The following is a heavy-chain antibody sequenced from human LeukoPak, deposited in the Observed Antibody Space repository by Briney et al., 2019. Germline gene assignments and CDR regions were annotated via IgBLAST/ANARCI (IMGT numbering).Heavy chain of an antibody. CDR2: IKQDGSGT. J-gene: IGHJ4*02. D-gene: IGHD1-26*01. V-gene: IGHV3-7*01. CDR3: VRGGAGSGSFDY. CDR1: GFTFSNYW. Sequence: PGGSLRLSCAASGFTFSNYWMSWVRQAPGRGLEWVANIKQDGSGTFYVDSVKGRFIISRDNADNSLYLQMNSLRAEDTAVYYCVRGGAGSGSFDYWGQGTLVTVS.